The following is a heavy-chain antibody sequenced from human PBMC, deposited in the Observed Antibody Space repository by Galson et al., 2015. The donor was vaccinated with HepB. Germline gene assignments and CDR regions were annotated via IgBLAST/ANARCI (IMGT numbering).Heavy chain of an antibody. V-gene: IGHV3-23*01. J-gene: IGHJ4*02. CDR2: ISGSGDTT. Sequence: SLRLSCAASGFTFSSHAMHWVRQAPGKGLEWVSTISGSGDTTYYADSVKGRFTVSRDNSKNTLYLQMNSLRAEDAALYYCARGQSGSAVPRLDYWGQGTRVTVSS. D-gene: IGHD6-19*01. CDR3: ARGQSGSAVPRLDY. CDR1: GFTFSSHA.